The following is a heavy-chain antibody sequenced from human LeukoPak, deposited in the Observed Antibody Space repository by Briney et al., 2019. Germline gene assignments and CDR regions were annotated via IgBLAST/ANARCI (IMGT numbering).Heavy chain of an antibody. CDR2: ISAGGTSS. D-gene: IGHD2-8*01. CDR3: AKCSGYCTNGVLDY. CDR1: GFSFSSFA. Sequence: GGSLRLSCAASGFSFSSFALSWVRQAPGKGLEWVSGISAGGTSSSYADSVQGRFIVSRDNSKNTLYLQMNSLRAEDTAVYYCAKCSGYCTNGVLDYWGQGTLVTVSS. J-gene: IGHJ4*02. V-gene: IGHV3-23*01.